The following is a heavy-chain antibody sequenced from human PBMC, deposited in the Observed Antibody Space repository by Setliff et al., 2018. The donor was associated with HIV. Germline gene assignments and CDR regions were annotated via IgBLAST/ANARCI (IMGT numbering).Heavy chain of an antibody. CDR1: GYTFTTYA. CDR3: AREVVVAGVHYYNMDV. V-gene: IGHV7-4-1*02. CDR2: INTNTGNP. Sequence: GASVKVSCKASGYTFTTYAMNWVRQAPGQGLEWMGWINTNTGNPTNAQGFTGRFVFSLDTSVSTAYLQISSLKAEDTAVYYCAREVVVAGVHYYNMDVWGKGTTVTVSS. J-gene: IGHJ6*03. D-gene: IGHD2-15*01.